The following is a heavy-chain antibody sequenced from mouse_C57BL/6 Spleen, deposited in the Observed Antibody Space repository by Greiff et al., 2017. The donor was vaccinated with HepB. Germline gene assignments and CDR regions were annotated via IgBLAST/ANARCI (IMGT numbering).Heavy chain of an antibody. D-gene: IGHD2-3*01. CDR3: ASERWLLRYFDV. CDR1: GFTFSSYA. V-gene: IGHV5-4*01. CDR2: ISDGGSYT. J-gene: IGHJ1*03. Sequence: EVQGVESGGGLVKPGGSLKLSCAASGFTFSSYAMSWVRQTPEKRLEWVATISDGGSYTYYPDNVKGRFTISRDNAKNNLYLQMSHLKSEDTAMYYCASERWLLRYFDVWGTGTTVTVSS.